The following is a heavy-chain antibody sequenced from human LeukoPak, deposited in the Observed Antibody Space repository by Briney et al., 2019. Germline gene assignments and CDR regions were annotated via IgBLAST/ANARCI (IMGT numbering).Heavy chain of an antibody. CDR2: TSFDENKK. D-gene: IGHD3-10*01. CDR1: GFTFSTFG. J-gene: IGHJ4*02. V-gene: IGHV3-33*01. Sequence: GGSLRLSCAASGFTFSTFGMHWVRQAPGKGLEWVAFTSFDENKKYYTDSVKGRFTISRDNSKNTLYLQLNSLRTEDTAVYYCARAGKWLPDDLDYWGQGTLVTVSS. CDR3: ARAGKWLPDDLDY.